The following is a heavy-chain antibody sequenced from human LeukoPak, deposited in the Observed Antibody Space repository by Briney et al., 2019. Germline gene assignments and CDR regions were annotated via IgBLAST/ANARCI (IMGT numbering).Heavy chain of an antibody. V-gene: IGHV1-8*02. J-gene: IGHJ2*01. CDR3: ARMRGYSLGYWYLDL. Sequence: ASVKVSCKASGYTFTSYGISWVRQAPGQGLEWMGWMNPTSGYTGYAQKFQGRVTMTRDTSISTAYMELSSLRSDDTAVYYCARMRGYSLGYWYLDLWGRGTLVTVSS. CDR1: GYTFTSYG. CDR2: MNPTSGYT. D-gene: IGHD5-18*01.